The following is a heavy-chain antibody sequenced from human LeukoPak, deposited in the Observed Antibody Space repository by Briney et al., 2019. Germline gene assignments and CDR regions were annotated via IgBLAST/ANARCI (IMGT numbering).Heavy chain of an antibody. CDR2: ISHTGTTM. CDR3: AELGITMIGGV. CDR1: GFTFSDHY. D-gene: IGHD3-10*02. J-gene: IGHJ6*04. V-gene: IGHV3-11*04. Sequence: GGSLRLSCAASGFTFSDHYMSWIRQAPGKGLEWVSYISHTGTTMYYADSVKGRFTLSRDNAKNSLYLQMNSLRAEDTAVYYCAELGITMIGGVWGKGTTVTISS.